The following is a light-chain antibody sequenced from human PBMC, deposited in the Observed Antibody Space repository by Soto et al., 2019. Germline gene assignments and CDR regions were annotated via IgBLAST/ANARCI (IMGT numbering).Light chain of an antibody. CDR2: RNN. J-gene: IGLJ2*01. CDR1: SSNIGSNY. V-gene: IGLV1-47*01. CDR3: AAWDDSLSVYVV. Sequence: QAVVTQPPSASGTPGQRVTISCSGSSSNIGSNYVYWYQQLPGTAPKLLIYRNNQRPSGVPDRFSGSKSGTSASLAISGLRSEDEADYYCAAWDDSLSVYVVFGGWTQLTVL.